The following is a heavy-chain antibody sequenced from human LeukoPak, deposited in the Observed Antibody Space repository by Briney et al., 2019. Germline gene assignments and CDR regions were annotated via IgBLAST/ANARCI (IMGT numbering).Heavy chain of an antibody. Sequence: SETLPLTCTVSGGSISSYYWSWIRQPPGKGLEWIGYIYYSGSTNYNPSLKSRVTISVDTSKNQFSLKLSSVTAADTAVYYCARAHWNGFDYWGQGTLVTVSS. CDR1: GGSISSYY. J-gene: IGHJ4*02. D-gene: IGHD1-1*01. CDR2: IYYSGST. CDR3: ARAHWNGFDY. V-gene: IGHV4-59*01.